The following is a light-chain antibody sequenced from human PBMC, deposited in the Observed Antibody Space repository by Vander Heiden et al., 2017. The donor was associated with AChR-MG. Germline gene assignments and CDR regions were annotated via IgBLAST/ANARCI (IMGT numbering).Light chain of an antibody. CDR2: GVN. Sequence: QTALTQPASVSGSPGPSTTISCAATSTDIGAYDLGPWYQQHPGRPPKVILFGVNRRPSGVAPRFSGARFGNTASLTISGLQAEDEADYVCCSYAGGATFGTFGGGTKLTVL. V-gene: IGLV2-23*02. J-gene: IGLJ3*02. CDR1: STDIGAYDL. CDR3: CSYAGGATFGT.